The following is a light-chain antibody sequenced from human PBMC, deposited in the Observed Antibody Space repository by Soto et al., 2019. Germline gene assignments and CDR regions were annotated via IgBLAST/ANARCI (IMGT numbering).Light chain of an antibody. Sequence: EIVLTQSPATLSSSPGERATLSCRASQTVNSRLAWYQHKPGQAPRVIMYGASIRAAGVPDRFSGSGSGTEFTLTISRLEPEDFTVYYCHHYETFGQGTKVDIK. CDR2: GAS. CDR1: QTVNSR. V-gene: IGKV3-20*01. J-gene: IGKJ1*01. CDR3: HHYET.